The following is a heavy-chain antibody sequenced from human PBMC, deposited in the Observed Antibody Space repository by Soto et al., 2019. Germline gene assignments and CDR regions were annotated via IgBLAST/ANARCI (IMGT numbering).Heavy chain of an antibody. J-gene: IGHJ4*02. V-gene: IGHV3-74*01. CDR1: GFTFSTYC. CDR3: VRGTSAWRGMDY. D-gene: IGHD6-19*01. Sequence: GGSLRLSCAASGFTFSTYCMHWILHAPGTGLLWVSRTCRDMAATNYADSVKGRFTISRDDAKNTLYLQMNSLRVEDTAMYYCVRGTSAWRGMDYWGRGTLVTVSS. CDR2: TCRDMAAT.